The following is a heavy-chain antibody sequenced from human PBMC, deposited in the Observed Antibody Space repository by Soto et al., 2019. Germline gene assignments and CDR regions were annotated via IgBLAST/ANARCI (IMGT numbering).Heavy chain of an antibody. V-gene: IGHV1-69*13. CDR1: GGTFSSYA. D-gene: IGHD6-6*01. CDR3: ARDGVAAFPKNWFDP. Sequence: ASVKVSCKASGGTFSSYAISWVRQAPGQGLEWMGGIIPIFGTANYAQKFQGRVTITADESTSTAYMELSSLRSEDTAVYYCARDGVAAFPKNWFDPWGQGTLVTVSS. CDR2: IIPIFGTA. J-gene: IGHJ5*02.